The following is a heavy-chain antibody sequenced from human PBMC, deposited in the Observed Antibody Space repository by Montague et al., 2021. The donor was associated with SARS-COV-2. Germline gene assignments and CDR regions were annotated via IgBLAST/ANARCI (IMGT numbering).Heavy chain of an antibody. J-gene: IGHJ6*02. V-gene: IGHV3-33*08. CDR2: IWYAGSNQ. Sequence: SLSLSFSASGFPFSTYDMHWFRQVPGKGLEWVAAIWYAGSNQYYGDSVKGRFTISRDNSKNTLYLQMNSLRAEDTAVYYCAREYSAAGWFGEYNRSGMDVWGQGTTVTVSS. D-gene: IGHD3-10*01. CDR3: AREYSAAGWFGEYNRSGMDV. CDR1: GFPFSTYD.